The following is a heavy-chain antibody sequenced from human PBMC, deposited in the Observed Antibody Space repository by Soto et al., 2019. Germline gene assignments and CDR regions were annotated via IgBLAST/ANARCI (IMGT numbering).Heavy chain of an antibody. CDR3: ARVRANDYEIDY. D-gene: IGHD4-17*01. Sequence: EVQLVESGGSLVQPGGSLRLSCAASGFMFGSYWMTWVRHAPGKGLEWVANIKRDGSEKFYVDSVKGRFTISRDNADNSLFLHMNSLRAEDTAIYYCARVRANDYEIDYWGQGALVTVS. CDR2: IKRDGSEK. V-gene: IGHV3-7*03. J-gene: IGHJ4*02. CDR1: GFMFGSYW.